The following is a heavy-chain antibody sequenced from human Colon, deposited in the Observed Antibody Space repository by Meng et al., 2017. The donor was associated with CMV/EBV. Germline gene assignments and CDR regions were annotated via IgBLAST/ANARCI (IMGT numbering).Heavy chain of an antibody. CDR2: ITYNGPS. D-gene: IGHD2-15*01. V-gene: IGHV4-39*07. CDR1: GGSVTTTNYY. Sequence: QLQLQESGPGLVKPSETLSLTCTFSGGSVTTTNYYWGWIRQTPGKGLEWIASITYNGPSYYHPSLKSRVTISTEASKNQFSLKLSSVTAADTAVYYCAKDTPSGYFDPWGPGTLVTVSS. J-gene: IGHJ5*02. CDR3: AKDTPSGYFDP.